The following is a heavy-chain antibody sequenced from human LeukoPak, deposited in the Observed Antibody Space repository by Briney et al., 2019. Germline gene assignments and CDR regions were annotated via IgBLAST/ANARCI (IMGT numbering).Heavy chain of an antibody. J-gene: IGHJ4*02. V-gene: IGHV1-8*01. D-gene: IGHD2-2*01. CDR2: LNPNSGDT. CDR3: ARAPDPLGYCSSTSCYEPDY. CDR1: GYTFTSYV. Sequence: VASLKVSSKASGYTFTSYVINSVRQTTGQGREWMGWLNPNSGDTGSAQKFQGRVTMTRNTSISTAYMELSSLRSEDTAVYYCARAPDPLGYCSSTSCYEPDYWGQGTLVTVSS.